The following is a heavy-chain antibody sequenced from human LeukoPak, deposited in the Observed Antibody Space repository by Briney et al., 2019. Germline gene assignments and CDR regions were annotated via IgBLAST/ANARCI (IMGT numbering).Heavy chain of an antibody. CDR3: AGTCPRDGYNGPCY. J-gene: IGHJ4*02. Sequence: ASVKVSCKASGYTFTGYYMHWVRQAPGRGLEWMGWIHPNSGGTKYAQKFQGRVTMTRDTSISTAYMEVSRLRSDDTAVYYCAGTCPRDGYNGPCYWGQGTLVTVSS. CDR2: IHPNSGGT. CDR1: GYTFTGYY. D-gene: IGHD5-24*01. V-gene: IGHV1-2*02.